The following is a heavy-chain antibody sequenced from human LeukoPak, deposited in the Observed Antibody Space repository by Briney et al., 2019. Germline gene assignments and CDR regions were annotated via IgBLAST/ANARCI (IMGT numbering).Heavy chain of an antibody. D-gene: IGHD4-17*01. CDR1: GFTFSSYA. CDR3: AKEDYGDIYWYFDL. Sequence: QPGGSLRLSCAASGFTFSSYAMSWVRQAPGKGLEWVSAISGSGGSTYYADSVKGRFTISRDNPKNTQYLQMNSQRDQDTAVYYCAKEDYGDIYWYFDLWGRGTLVTVSS. CDR2: ISGSGGST. V-gene: IGHV3-23*01. J-gene: IGHJ2*01.